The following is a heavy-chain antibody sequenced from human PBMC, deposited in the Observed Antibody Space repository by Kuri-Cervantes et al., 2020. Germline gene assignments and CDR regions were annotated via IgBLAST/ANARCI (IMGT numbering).Heavy chain of an antibody. J-gene: IGHJ3*02. D-gene: IGHD1-26*01. CDR3: AASSGSYFTRSNDAFDI. CDR2: ISYDGSNK. V-gene: IGHV3-30-3*01. CDR1: GFTFSSYA. Sequence: GESLKISCAASGFTFSSYAMHWVRQAPGKGLEWVAVISYDGSNKYYADSVKGRFTIFRDNSKNTLYLQMNSLRAEDTAVYYCAASSGSYFTRSNDAFDIWGQGTMVTVS.